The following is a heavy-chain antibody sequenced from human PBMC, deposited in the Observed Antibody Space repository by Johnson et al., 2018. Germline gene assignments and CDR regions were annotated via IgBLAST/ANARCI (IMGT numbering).Heavy chain of an antibody. CDR2: ISTSGST. CDR1: GGSISSGSYY. J-gene: IGHJ3*02. D-gene: IGHD1-26*01. V-gene: IGHV4-61*02. CDR3: ARDELPKPGGAFDI. Sequence: QVQLQESGPGLVKPSQTLSLTCTVSGGSISSGSYYWSWIRQPAGKGLEWIGRISTSGSTNYNPSLKSRVTISVDPSKNQFSLKLSSVTAADTAVYYCARDELPKPGGAFDIWGQGTMVTVSS.